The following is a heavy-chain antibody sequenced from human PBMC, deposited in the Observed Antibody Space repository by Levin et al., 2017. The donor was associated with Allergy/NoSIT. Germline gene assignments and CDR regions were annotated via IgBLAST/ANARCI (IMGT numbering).Heavy chain of an antibody. CDR3: ARDVRGHFDY. Sequence: ASVKVSCKASGYTFTGYYIHWVRQAPGQGPEWMGGIDPNSGATDYAQNFRGRVTMTRETSISTIYMDLSRLRSDDTATYFCARDVRGHFDYWSQGTLVTVSS. CDR2: IDPNSGAT. D-gene: IGHD3-10*02. J-gene: IGHJ4*02. V-gene: IGHV1-2*02. CDR1: GYTFTGYY.